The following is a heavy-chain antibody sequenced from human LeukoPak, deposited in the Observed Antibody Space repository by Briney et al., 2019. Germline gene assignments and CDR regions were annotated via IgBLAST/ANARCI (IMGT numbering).Heavy chain of an antibody. CDR2: ISSSSSTI. CDR3: ARILPRQYRPPYYYYLDV. V-gene: IGHV3-48*01. Sequence: GGSLRLSCAASGFTFSSYSMNWVRQAPGKGLEWVSYISSSSSTIYYADSVKGRFTISRDNAKNSLYLQMNSLRAEDTAVYYCARILPRQYRPPYYYYLDVWGKGTTVTVSS. CDR1: GFTFSSYS. J-gene: IGHJ6*03. D-gene: IGHD4-11*01.